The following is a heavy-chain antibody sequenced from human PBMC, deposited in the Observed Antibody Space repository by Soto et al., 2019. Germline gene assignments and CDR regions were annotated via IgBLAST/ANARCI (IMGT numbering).Heavy chain of an antibody. CDR2: ITSNGDNR. CDR1: GFTFSTYA. CDR3: AKESSRNSSPY. D-gene: IGHD4-4*01. Sequence: GGSLRLSCAASGFTFSTYAMNWVRQAPGKGLEWVSGITSNGDNRYYADSVKGRFTISRDNSKNTLYLQMNSLRADDTAVYYCAKESSRNSSPYWRQGTLVTVSS. J-gene: IGHJ4*02. V-gene: IGHV3-23*01.